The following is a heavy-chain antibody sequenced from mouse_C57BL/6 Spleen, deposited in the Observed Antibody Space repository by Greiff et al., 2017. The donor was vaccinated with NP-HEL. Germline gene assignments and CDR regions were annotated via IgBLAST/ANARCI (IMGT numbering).Heavy chain of an antibody. CDR3: ARDRGITTHYFDY. D-gene: IGHD2-4*01. V-gene: IGHV5-4*01. J-gene: IGHJ2*01. CDR1: GFTFSSYA. CDR2: ISDGGSYT. Sequence: EVMLVESGGGLVKPGGSLKLSCAASGFTFSSYAMSWVRQTPEKRLEWVATISDGGSYTYSPDNVKGRFTISRDNAKNNLYLQMSHLKSEDTAMYYCARDRGITTHYFDYWGQGTTLTVSS.